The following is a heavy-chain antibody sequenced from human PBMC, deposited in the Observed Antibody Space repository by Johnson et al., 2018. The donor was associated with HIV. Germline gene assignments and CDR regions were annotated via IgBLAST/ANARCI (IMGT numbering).Heavy chain of an antibody. CDR1: GIIFSHYG. J-gene: IGHJ3*02. Sequence: VQLVESGGGVVQPGRSLRLSCAVSGIIFSHYGMHWVRQAPGKGLEWVALISYDGSKTYYVDSVKARFTISRDDARNTLYLQMNSLRAEDTAVYYCARSNWAHFDAFDIWGQGTMVTVS. CDR2: ISYDGSKT. D-gene: IGHD7-27*01. V-gene: IGHV3-30*03. CDR3: ARSNWAHFDAFDI.